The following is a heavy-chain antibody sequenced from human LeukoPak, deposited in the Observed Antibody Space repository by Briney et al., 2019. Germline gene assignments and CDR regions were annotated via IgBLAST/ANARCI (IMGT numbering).Heavy chain of an antibody. Sequence: PGGSLRLSCAASGFTFSSYWMSWVRQAPGKGLEWVANIKQDGSEKYYVDSVKGRFTISRDNAKNSLYLQMNSLRAEDTAVYYCARGSASCSSSWYSYCGQGTLVTVSS. CDR2: IKQDGSEK. CDR1: GFTFSSYW. D-gene: IGHD6-13*01. J-gene: IGHJ4*02. CDR3: ARGSASCSSSWYSY. V-gene: IGHV3-7*01.